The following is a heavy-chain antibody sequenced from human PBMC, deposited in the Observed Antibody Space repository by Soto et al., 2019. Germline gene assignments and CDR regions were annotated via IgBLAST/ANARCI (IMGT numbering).Heavy chain of an antibody. CDR3: ARDTRKLWLSAEPRSFDY. J-gene: IGHJ4*02. CDR2: ISSSSSYI. CDR1: GFTFSSYS. V-gene: IGHV3-21*01. D-gene: IGHD5-18*01. Sequence: PGGSLRLSCAASGFTFSSYSMNWVRQAPGKGLEWVSSISSSSSYIYYADSVKGRFTISRDNAKNSLYLQMNSLRAEDTAVYYCARDTRKLWLSAEPRSFDYWGQGTLVTVSS.